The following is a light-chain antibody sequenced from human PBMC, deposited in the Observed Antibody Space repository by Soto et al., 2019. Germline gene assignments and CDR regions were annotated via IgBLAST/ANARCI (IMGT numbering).Light chain of an antibody. CDR3: QQYISYPDT. CDR1: QTTNTW. J-gene: IGKJ2*01. CDR2: DAS. Sequence: DIQMTQFHSTLSASVGDRVTITCRASQTTNTWLAWYQQKPGTAPKLLIYDASSLEGGAPSRFSASGSGTEFTLTISSLQPDDLATYYCQQYISYPDTFGQGTKVEIK. V-gene: IGKV1-5*01.